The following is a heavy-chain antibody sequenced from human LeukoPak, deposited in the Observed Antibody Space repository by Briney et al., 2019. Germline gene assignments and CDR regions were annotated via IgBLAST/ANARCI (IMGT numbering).Heavy chain of an antibody. V-gene: IGHV4-39*07. CDR2: VYYSGST. CDR1: GGSISSGSYY. CDR3: ARDQGLCDSSGYSGMDV. D-gene: IGHD3-22*01. J-gene: IGHJ6*02. Sequence: PSETLSLTCTVSGGSISSGSYYWGWIRQPPGKGLEWIGSVYYSGSTYYNPSLKSRATTSVDTSKDQFSLKLSSVTAADTAVYYCARDQGLCDSSGYSGMDVWGQGTTVTVSS.